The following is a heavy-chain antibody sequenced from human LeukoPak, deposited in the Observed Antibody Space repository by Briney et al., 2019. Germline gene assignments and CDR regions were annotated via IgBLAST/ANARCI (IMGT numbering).Heavy chain of an antibody. CDR2: ISSSGSTI. J-gene: IGHJ6*03. CDR1: GFTFSSYS. CDR3: ARDGPHQPKTYYYYYYMDV. V-gene: IGHV3-48*04. Sequence: PGGSLRLSCAASGFTFSSYSMNWVRQAPGKGLEWVSYISSSGSTIYYADSVKGRFTISRDNAKNSLYLQMNSLRAEDTAVYYCARDGPHQPKTYYYYYYMDVWGKGTTVTVSS.